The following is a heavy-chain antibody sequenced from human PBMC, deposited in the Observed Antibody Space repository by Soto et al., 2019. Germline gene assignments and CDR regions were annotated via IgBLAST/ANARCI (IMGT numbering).Heavy chain of an antibody. CDR3: AKERLGWEQPDAFDI. Sequence: PGGALKRSCAGSGFTLSSYTMNLGRQAPGKGLEWVSDISGSGGSTYYADSVKGRFTISRDNSKNTLYLQMNSVGAEDTYLYYGAKERLGWEQPDAFDIWGQGTMVTVSS. D-gene: IGHD3-16*01. CDR1: GFTLSSYT. V-gene: IGHV3-23*01. J-gene: IGHJ3*02. CDR2: ISGSGGST.